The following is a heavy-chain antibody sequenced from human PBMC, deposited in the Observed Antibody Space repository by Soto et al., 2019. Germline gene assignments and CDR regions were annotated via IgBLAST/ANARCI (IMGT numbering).Heavy chain of an antibody. Sequence: GGSLRLSCAASGFTFSSYAMSWVRQAPGKGLEWVSAISGSGGSTYYADSVKGRFTISRDNSKNTLYLQMNSLRAEDTAVYYCANRPPTVTRHYYDMDVWGQGTTVTVSS. D-gene: IGHD4-17*01. J-gene: IGHJ6*02. CDR1: GFTFSSYA. V-gene: IGHV3-23*01. CDR3: ANRPPTVTRHYYDMDV. CDR2: ISGSGGST.